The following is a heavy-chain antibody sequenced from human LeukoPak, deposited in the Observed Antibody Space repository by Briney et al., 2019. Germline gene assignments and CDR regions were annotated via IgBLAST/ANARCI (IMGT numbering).Heavy chain of an antibody. V-gene: IGHV3-7*01. Sequence: GGSLRLSCVVSGFTFSEYWMTWVRQAPGKGLEWVANIKEDGGQKHYVDSVKGRFTIFRDNAKNTLYLQMDSLRAEDTAVYYCARGGEKNVMGGQGTLVTVSS. CDR1: GFTFSEYW. CDR3: ARGGEKNVM. CDR2: IKEDGGQK. D-gene: IGHD2/OR15-2a*01. J-gene: IGHJ4*02.